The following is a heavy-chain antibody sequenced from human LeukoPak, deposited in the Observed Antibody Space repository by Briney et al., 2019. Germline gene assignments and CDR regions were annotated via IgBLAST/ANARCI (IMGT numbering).Heavy chain of an antibody. Sequence: GGSLRLSCAASGFTFSSYSMNWVRQAPGKGLEWVSSISSSSSYIYYADSVKGRFTISRDNAKNSLYLQMNSLRAEDTAVYYCARERSTKYYYDSSGYYGIDDAFDIWGQGTMVTVSS. CDR1: GFTFSSYS. V-gene: IGHV3-21*04. CDR3: ARERSTKYYYDSSGYYGIDDAFDI. CDR2: ISSSSSYI. D-gene: IGHD3-22*01. J-gene: IGHJ3*02.